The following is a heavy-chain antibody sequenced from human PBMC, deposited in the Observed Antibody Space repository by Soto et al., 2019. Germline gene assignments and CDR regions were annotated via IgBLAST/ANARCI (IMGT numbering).Heavy chain of an antibody. CDR2: INGDGSTT. J-gene: IGHJ6*02. V-gene: IGHV3-74*01. Sequence: EVQLVESGGDLVQPGGSLRLSCAASGLTFSSHWMHWVRQAPGKGLVWGSHINGDGSTTRYAASVKGRFTISRDNAKNTLYLQMNSLRAEDTAVYYCAIYSGVWGQGTTVTVSS. CDR3: AIYSGV. D-gene: IGHD2-15*01. CDR1: GLTFSSHW.